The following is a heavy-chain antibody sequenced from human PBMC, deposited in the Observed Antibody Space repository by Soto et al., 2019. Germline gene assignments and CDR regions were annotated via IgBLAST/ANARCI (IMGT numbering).Heavy chain of an antibody. Sequence: SQTLSLTCAISGDSVSSNSAAWNWIRQSPSRGLEWLGRTYYRSKWYNDYAVSVKSRITINPDTSKNQFSLQLNSVTPEDTAVYYCEREEDAGKRGDWPGLDYWGQGTRVTVSP. J-gene: IGHJ4*02. CDR3: EREEDAGKRGDWPGLDY. CDR1: GDSVSSNSAA. CDR2: TYYRSKWYN. D-gene: IGHD2-21*02. V-gene: IGHV6-1*01.